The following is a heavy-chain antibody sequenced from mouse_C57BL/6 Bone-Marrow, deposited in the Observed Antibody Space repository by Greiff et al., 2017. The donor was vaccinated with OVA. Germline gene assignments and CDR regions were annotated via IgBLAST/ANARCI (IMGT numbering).Heavy chain of an antibody. Sequence: EVKLMESGGGLVKPGGSLKLSCAASGFTFSDYGMHWVRQAPEKGLEWVAYISSGSSTIYYADTVKGRFTISRDNAKNTLFLQMTSLRSEDTAMYYCASGGSSYWGQGTLVTVSA. J-gene: IGHJ3*01. V-gene: IGHV5-17*01. D-gene: IGHD1-1*01. CDR1: GFTFSDYG. CDR2: ISSGSSTI. CDR3: ASGGSSY.